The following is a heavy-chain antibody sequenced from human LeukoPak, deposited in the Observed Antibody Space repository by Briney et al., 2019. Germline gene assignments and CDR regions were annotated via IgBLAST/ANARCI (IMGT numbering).Heavy chain of an antibody. CDR2: INPNSGGT. D-gene: IGHD2-15*01. CDR3: ARDYCSGGSCYGRPYGMDV. V-gene: IGHV1-2*02. CDR1: GYTFTGYY. Sequence: ASVKVSCEASGYTFTGYYMHWVRQAPGQGLEWMGWINPNSGGTNYAQKFQGRVTMTRDTSISTAYMELSRLRSDDTAVYYCARDYCSGGSCYGRPYGMDVWGQGTTVTVSS. J-gene: IGHJ6*02.